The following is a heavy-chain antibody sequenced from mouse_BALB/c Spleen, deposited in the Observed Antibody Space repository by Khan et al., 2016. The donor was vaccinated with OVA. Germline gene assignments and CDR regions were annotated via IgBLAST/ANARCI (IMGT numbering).Heavy chain of an antibody. CDR3: GRKNYYGYAVDY. D-gene: IGHD1-1*01. CDR1: GYSITTNYA. V-gene: IGHV3-2*02. J-gene: IGHJ4*01. Sequence: EVQLVESGPGLVKPSQSLSLTCTVTGYSITTNYAWDWIRQFPGNKLEWMGYISYSGSTSYNPSLKSRISITRDTSKNQFFLQLNSVTTEDTATYYCGRKNYYGYAVDYWGQGTSVTVSA. CDR2: ISYSGST.